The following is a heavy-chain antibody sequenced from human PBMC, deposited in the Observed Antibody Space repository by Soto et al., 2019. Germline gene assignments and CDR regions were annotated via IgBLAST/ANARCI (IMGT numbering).Heavy chain of an antibody. Sequence: AASVKVSCKASGGTFSSYAISWVRQAPGQGLEWMGGIIPIFGTANYAQKFQGRVTITADESTSTAYMELSSLRSEDTAVYYCARDSWREKFTNYYYYYGMDVWGQGTTVTVSS. CDR3: ARDSWREKFTNYYYYYGMDV. D-gene: IGHD3-3*01. J-gene: IGHJ6*02. CDR1: GGTFSSYA. CDR2: IIPIFGTA. V-gene: IGHV1-69*13.